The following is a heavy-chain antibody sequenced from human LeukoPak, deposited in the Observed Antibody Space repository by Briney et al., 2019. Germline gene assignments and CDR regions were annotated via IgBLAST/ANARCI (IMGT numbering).Heavy chain of an antibody. CDR2: INPNSGGT. D-gene: IGHD1-26*01. Sequence: ASVKVSCKASGYTFTGYYMHWVRQAPGQGLEWMGWINPNSGGTNYAQKFQGRVTMTRDTSISTAYMELSRLRSDDTAVYYCARDEWELGGAFDIWGQGTMVTVSS. V-gene: IGHV1-2*02. CDR3: ARDEWELGGAFDI. J-gene: IGHJ3*02. CDR1: GYTFTGYY.